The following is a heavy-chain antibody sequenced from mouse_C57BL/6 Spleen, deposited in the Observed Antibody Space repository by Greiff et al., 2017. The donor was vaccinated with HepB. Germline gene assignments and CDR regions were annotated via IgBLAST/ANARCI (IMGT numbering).Heavy chain of an antibody. J-gene: IGHJ4*01. Sequence: VQLVESGAELARPGASVKLSCKASGYTFTSYGISWVKQRTGQGLEWIGEIYPRSGNTYYNEKFKGKATLTADKSSSTAYMELRSLTSEDSAVYFCARDYDYNAMDYWGQGTSVTVSS. CDR3: ARDYDYNAMDY. V-gene: IGHV1-81*01. CDR1: GYTFTSYG. D-gene: IGHD1-1*02. CDR2: IYPRSGNT.